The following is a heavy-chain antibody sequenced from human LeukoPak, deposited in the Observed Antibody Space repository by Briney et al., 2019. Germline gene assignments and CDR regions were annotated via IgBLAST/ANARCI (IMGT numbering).Heavy chain of an antibody. J-gene: IGHJ4*02. CDR1: GGSVSSYY. Sequence: PSETLSLSCTVSGGSVSSYYWSWIRQPAGKGLEWIGRIHTSGSTNYNPSLKSRVTMSVDTSKNQFSLTLSSVTAADTAVYYCARGGGGSLGNFDYWGQGTLVTVSS. D-gene: IGHD2-15*01. CDR3: ARGGGGSLGNFDY. V-gene: IGHV4-4*07. CDR2: IHTSGST.